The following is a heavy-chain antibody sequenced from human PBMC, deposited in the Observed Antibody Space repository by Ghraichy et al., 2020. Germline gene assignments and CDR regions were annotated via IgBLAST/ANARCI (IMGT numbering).Heavy chain of an antibody. V-gene: IGHV1-18*04. CDR2: ISGYNGNT. Sequence: ASVKVSCTASGYTFTNYGISWVRQAPGQGLEWMGWISGYNGNTNYAQKLQGRVTMTTDTSTLTGYMELRSLRSDDTAVYYCAREGMIYSPREFNYWGQGTLVTVSS. D-gene: IGHD3/OR15-3a*01. CDR3: AREGMIYSPREFNY. CDR1: GYTFTNYG. J-gene: IGHJ4*02.